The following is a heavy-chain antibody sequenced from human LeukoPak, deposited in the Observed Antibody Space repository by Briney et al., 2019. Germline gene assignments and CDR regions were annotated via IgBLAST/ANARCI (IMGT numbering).Heavy chain of an antibody. CDR2: IWYDGSNK. D-gene: IGHD6-19*01. CDR3: AKETFSSGWYYFDY. V-gene: IGHV3-33*06. J-gene: IGHJ4*02. Sequence: GGSLRLSCAASGFTFSSYGMHWVRQAPGKGLEWVAVIWYDGSNKYYADSVKGRFTISRDNSKNTLYLRMNSLRAEDTAVYYCAKETFSSGWYYFDYWGQGTLVTVSS. CDR1: GFTFSSYG.